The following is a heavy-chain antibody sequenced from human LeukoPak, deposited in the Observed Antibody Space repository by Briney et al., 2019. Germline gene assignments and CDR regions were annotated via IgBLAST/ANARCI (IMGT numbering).Heavy chain of an antibody. Sequence: SQPLSLTCTVSGGSISSGDYYWSWIRQSPGKGLEWIGYINYSETTYYDPSLKSRVTISLDMSKNQFYLKLSSVTAADTAVYYCARYSSTWYPEAGWFDPWGQGTLVTVSS. D-gene: IGHD6-13*01. CDR2: INYSETT. CDR3: ARYSSTWYPEAGWFDP. CDR1: GGSISSGDYY. V-gene: IGHV4-30-4*01. J-gene: IGHJ5*02.